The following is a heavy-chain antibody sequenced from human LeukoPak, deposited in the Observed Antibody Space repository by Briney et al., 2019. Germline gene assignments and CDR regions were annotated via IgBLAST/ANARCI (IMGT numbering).Heavy chain of an antibody. Sequence: PGRSLRLSCAASGFTFDDYAMHWVRQAPGKGLEWVSGISWNSGSIGYADSVKGRFTISRDNAKNSLYLQMNSLRAEDTAVYYCARARPYEDYWGQGTLVTVSS. CDR1: GFTFDDYA. D-gene: IGHD3-3*01. J-gene: IGHJ4*02. CDR3: ARARPYEDY. V-gene: IGHV3-9*01. CDR2: ISWNSGSI.